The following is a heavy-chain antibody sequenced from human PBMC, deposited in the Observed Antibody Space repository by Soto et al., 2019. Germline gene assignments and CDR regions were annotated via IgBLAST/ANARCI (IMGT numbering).Heavy chain of an antibody. CDR3: ARDEPIVPAATRLDP. J-gene: IGHJ5*02. CDR1: GYSFKSNG. Sequence: QAQLIQSGPEVKKPGASVQVSCKASGYSFKSNGVTWVRQAPGQGLEWMGWISAYNGNIKYAQKLQGRVTLTTDTSTDTAYMELRSLTSDDTAIYYCARDEPIVPAATRLDPWGQGTLVTVSS. CDR2: ISAYNGNI. V-gene: IGHV1-18*01. D-gene: IGHD2-2*01.